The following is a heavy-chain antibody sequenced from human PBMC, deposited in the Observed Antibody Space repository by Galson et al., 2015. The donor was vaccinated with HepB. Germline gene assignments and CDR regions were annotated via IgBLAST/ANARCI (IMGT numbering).Heavy chain of an antibody. CDR3: VSLLERRDVAFDI. CDR1: GFTVGNYW. D-gene: IGHD1-1*01. V-gene: IGHV3-74*01. J-gene: IGHJ3*02. CDR2: INPDGSRI. Sequence: SLRLSCAASGFTVGNYWMHWVRQAPGKGLVWVSRINPDGSRIDYADSVKGRFTISRDDAKNTLYLQMNSLRAEDTALYYCVSLLERRDVAFDIWGQGTMVTVSS.